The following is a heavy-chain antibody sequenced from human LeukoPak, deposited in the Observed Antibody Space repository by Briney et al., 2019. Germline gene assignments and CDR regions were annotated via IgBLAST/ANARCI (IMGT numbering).Heavy chain of an antibody. V-gene: IGHV3-23*01. J-gene: IGHJ4*02. Sequence: GGSLRLSCAASGFTFSTYGMRWVRQAPGKGLEWVSGISDTGGTTYYADSVKGRFTISRDNSKNTLYLQMNSLRAEDSAVYYCARRGTSRYYFFDYWGQGALVTVSS. CDR3: ARRGTSRYYFFDY. CDR2: ISDTGGTT. D-gene: IGHD2-2*01. CDR1: GFTFSTYG.